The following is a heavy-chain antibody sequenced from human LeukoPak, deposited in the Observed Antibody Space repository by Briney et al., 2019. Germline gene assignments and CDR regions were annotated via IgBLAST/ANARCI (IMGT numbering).Heavy chain of an antibody. V-gene: IGHV4-30-2*01. D-gene: IGHD4-17*01. J-gene: IGHJ4*02. CDR1: GGSISSGGYY. CDR2: IYHSGST. CDR3: ARDRGDYGDYYFDY. Sequence: SETLSLTCTVSGGSISSGGYYWSWIRQPPGKGLEWIGYIYHSGSTYYNPSLKSRVTISVDRSKNQFSLKLSSVTAADTAVYYCARDRGDYGDYYFDYWGQGTLVTVSS.